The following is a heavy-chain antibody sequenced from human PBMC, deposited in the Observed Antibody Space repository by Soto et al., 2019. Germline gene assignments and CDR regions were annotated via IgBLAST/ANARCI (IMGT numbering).Heavy chain of an antibody. CDR2: IYPGDSDT. Sequence: PGESLKISCKGSGYSFTSYWIGWVRQMPGKGLELMGIIYPGDSDTRYSPSFQGQVTISADKSISTAYLQWSSLKASDTAMYYCARHGERGYGEAYYYYYGMDVWGQGTTVTVSS. J-gene: IGHJ6*02. D-gene: IGHD2-21*01. V-gene: IGHV5-51*01. CDR3: ARHGERGYGEAYYYYYGMDV. CDR1: GYSFTSYW.